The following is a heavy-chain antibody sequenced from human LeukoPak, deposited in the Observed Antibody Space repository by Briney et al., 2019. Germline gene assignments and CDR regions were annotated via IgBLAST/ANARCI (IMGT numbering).Heavy chain of an antibody. J-gene: IGHJ4*02. CDR3: AKFYDISTGYFDC. D-gene: IGHD3-9*01. CDR1: GFTFSSYA. Sequence: GGSLRLSCAASGFTFSSYAMSWVRQSPGKGLEWVSAISGGGGSTYYADSVKGRFTLSRDNSKNTLYLQMNSLRAEDTAVYYCAKFYDISTGYFDCWGQGTLVTVSS. CDR2: ISGGGGST. V-gene: IGHV3-23*01.